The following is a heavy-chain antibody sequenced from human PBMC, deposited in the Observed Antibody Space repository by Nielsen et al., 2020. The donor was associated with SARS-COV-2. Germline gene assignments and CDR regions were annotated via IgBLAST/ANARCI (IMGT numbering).Heavy chain of an antibody. J-gene: IGHJ4*02. CDR1: GFTFSSYG. D-gene: IGHD3-10*01. V-gene: IGHV3-30*18. CDR3: AKEIKKYGSGSADY. Sequence: GESLKISCAASGFTFSSYGMHWVRQAPGKGLEWVAVISYDGSNKYYADSVKGRFTISRDNSKNTLYLQMNSLRAEDTAVYYCAKEIKKYGSGSADYWGQGTLVTVSS. CDR2: ISYDGSNK.